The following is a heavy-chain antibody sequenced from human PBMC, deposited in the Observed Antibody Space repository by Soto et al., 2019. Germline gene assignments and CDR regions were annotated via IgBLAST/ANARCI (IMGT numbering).Heavy chain of an antibody. CDR1: GDAFSSYA. D-gene: IGHD4-17*01. V-gene: IGHV1-69*01. CDR3: ARSYSVTTSSYYGMDV. CDR2: IIPMFGTP. Sequence: QVQLIQSGAAVKKPGSSVKVSCHTSGDAFSSYAMSWVRQGPGQGLEWMGGIIPMFGTPIYTEKFQGRVTITADETTRAVYMELRSLTSDDSAVDYCARSYSVTTSSYYGMDVGGQGTTIIVS. J-gene: IGHJ6*02.